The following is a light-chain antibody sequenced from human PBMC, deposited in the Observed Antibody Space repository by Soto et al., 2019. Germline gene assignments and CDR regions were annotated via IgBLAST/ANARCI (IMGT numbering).Light chain of an antibody. Sequence: DSVLTQSPGTLSLSPGERATLSCRASQSISNSLAWYQQKPGQPPRLLIYGASSRATGIPDRFSGSGSGTDFTLTISRLEPEDFAVFYCQHYDSLPITFGQGTRLEIK. CDR1: QSISNS. J-gene: IGKJ5*01. V-gene: IGKV3-20*01. CDR3: QHYDSLPIT. CDR2: GAS.